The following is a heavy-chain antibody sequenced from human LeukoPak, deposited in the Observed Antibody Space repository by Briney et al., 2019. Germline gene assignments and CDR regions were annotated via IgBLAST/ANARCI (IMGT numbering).Heavy chain of an antibody. CDR3: ARGDIGYCSGGSCYSLYYYYMDV. J-gene: IGHJ6*03. D-gene: IGHD2-15*01. V-gene: IGHV1-2*06. CDR1: GYTFTGYY. CDR2: INPNSGGT. Sequence: GASVKVSFKASGYTFTGYYMHWVRQAPGQALEWMGRINPNSGGTNNAHKYQGRVTITNDTSISTATMELSRLRSDDTAVYYCARGDIGYCSGGSCYSLYYYYMDVWGKGATVTVSS.